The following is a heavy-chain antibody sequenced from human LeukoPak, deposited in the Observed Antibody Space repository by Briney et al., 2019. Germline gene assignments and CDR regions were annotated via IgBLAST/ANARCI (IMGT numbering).Heavy chain of an antibody. D-gene: IGHD2/OR15-2a*01. Sequence: SETLSLTCTVSGGSISSGGYYWSWSRQPPGKGLEWMGYIYYTGSTIYNPSLRSRVTMSVDVSKNQFSLDLTSVTAADTAVYYFARHDPVGHFLRGMDVWGQGTTVTVSS. CDR1: GGSISSGGYY. CDR2: IYYTGST. CDR3: ARHDPVGHFLRGMDV. J-gene: IGHJ6*02. V-gene: IGHV4-61*08.